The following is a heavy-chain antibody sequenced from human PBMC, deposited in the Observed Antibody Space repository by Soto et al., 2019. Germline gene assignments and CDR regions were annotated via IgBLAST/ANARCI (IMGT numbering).Heavy chain of an antibody. CDR3: VARGMTYDFLSGPHPFDP. V-gene: IGHV4-34*01. D-gene: IGHD3-3*01. Sequence: PSETLSLTCAAHNGSFTDYFWTWIRQSPGRGLEWIGEINHRGGATYNPSLRSRVTISIDTSKNHFSLSLRSPTAADTAVYYCVARGMTYDFLSGPHPFDPWGHGTLVTSPQ. CDR2: INHRGGA. J-gene: IGHJ5*02. CDR1: NGSFTDYF.